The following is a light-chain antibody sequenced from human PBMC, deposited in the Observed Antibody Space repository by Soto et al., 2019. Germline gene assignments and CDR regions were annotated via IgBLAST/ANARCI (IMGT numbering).Light chain of an antibody. CDR1: QSVGNNY. Sequence: EIVLTQSPGTLSLSPGERATLSCRASQSVGNNYLAWYQQKPGQAPKLLIYGASSRATGIPDRFSGSGSGTDFTLTISRLEPEDFAVYYCQQYGSSPRTFGQGTKLEIK. CDR3: QQYGSSPRT. CDR2: GAS. J-gene: IGKJ2*02. V-gene: IGKV3-20*01.